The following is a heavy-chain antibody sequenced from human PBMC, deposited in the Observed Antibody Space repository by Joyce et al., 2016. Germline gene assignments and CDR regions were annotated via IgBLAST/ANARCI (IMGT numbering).Heavy chain of an antibody. D-gene: IGHD3-22*01. V-gene: IGHV1-18*01. CDR3: ARSDPTYYYDSSGLVLVDY. Sequence: QVQLVQSGAEMKKPGASVKVSCQASGYTFIDYGNTWVRQAPGQGLEWMGWISTDSGKTNSAQRLQGRVIMTTDTSTTTAYMELRSLRSDDTAVYFCARSDPTYYYDSSGLVLVDYWGQGTLVTVSS. CDR2: ISTDSGKT. CDR1: GYTFIDYG. J-gene: IGHJ4*02.